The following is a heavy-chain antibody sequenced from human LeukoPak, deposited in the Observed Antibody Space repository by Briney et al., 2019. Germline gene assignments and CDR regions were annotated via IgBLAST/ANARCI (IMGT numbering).Heavy chain of an antibody. J-gene: IGHJ2*01. CDR1: GFTFSSYT. Sequence: GGSLRLSCAASGFTFSSYTMHWVRQAPGKGLEWVSSITSSTTYIYYADSVKGRFTISRDNAKNSLYLQMNSLRAEDTAVYYCARVEDYGGNLPYWYFDLWGRGTLVTVSS. CDR3: ARVEDYGGNLPYWYFDL. D-gene: IGHD4-23*01. CDR2: ITSSTTYI. V-gene: IGHV3-21*01.